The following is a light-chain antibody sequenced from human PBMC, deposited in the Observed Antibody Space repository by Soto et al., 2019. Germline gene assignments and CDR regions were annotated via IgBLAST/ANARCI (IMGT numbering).Light chain of an antibody. Sequence: DIQMTQSPSTLSASIGDRVTITCRASQSISTWLAWYQQKPGKAPKLLIYDVSSLASGVPSRFSGSGSGTEFTLTITSLQPDDFATYYCQQWTFGQGTKVEIK. CDR3: QQWT. J-gene: IGKJ1*01. CDR1: QSISTW. CDR2: DVS. V-gene: IGKV1-5*01.